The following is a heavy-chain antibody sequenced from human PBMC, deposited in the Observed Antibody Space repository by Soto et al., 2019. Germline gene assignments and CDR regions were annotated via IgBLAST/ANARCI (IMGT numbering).Heavy chain of an antibody. CDR2: ISYDGSNK. V-gene: IGHV3-30-3*01. CDR1: GFTFSSYA. D-gene: IGHD4-17*01. CDR3: ARVPTTVTTAY. Sequence: AGGSLRLSCAASGFTFSSYAMHWVRQAPGKGLEWVAVISYDGSNKYYADSVKGRFTISRDNSKNTLYLQMNSLRAEDTAVYYCARVPTTVTTAYWGQGTLVTVSS. J-gene: IGHJ4*02.